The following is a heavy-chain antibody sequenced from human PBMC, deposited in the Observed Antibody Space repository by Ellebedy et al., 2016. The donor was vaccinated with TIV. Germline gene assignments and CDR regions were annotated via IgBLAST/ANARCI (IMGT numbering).Heavy chain of an antibody. CDR1: GFMFSSYE. D-gene: IGHD1-26*01. J-gene: IGHJ6*02. CDR3: ANSGSYFSYYGMDV. V-gene: IGHV3-30*02. Sequence: GESLKISCTASGFMFSSYEMHWVRQAPGKGLEWVAFIRYDGSNKYYADSVKGRFTISRDNSMNTLYLQMNSLRAEDTAVYYCANSGSYFSYYGMDVWGQGTTVTVSS. CDR2: IRYDGSNK.